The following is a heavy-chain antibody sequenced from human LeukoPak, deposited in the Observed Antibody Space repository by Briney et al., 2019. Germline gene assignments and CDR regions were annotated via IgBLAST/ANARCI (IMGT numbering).Heavy chain of an antibody. CDR3: ARGHVAFDI. V-gene: IGHV3-30-3*01. Sequence: PGRSLRLSCAASGFTFSSYAMHWVRQAPGKGLEWVAVISYDGSNKYYADSVKGRFTISRDNSKNTLYLQMNSLRAEDTAVYYCARGHVAFDIWGQGTMVTVSS. J-gene: IGHJ3*02. CDR1: GFTFSSYA. CDR2: ISYDGSNK.